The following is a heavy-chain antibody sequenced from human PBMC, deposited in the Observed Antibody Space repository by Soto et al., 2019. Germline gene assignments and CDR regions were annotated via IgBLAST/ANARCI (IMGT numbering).Heavy chain of an antibody. J-gene: IGHJ4*02. D-gene: IGHD2-21*01. CDR3: ARDSGGGADY. Sequence: QVQLQGSGTGLLKPSGTLSLTCAVSGGSISSSNWWSWVRQPPGKGLEWIGEIYHTGSTTYNPSLNSRVTISVDKSKNQISLELSSVTAADTAVYYCARDSGGGADYWGQGTLVTVSS. CDR2: IYHTGST. V-gene: IGHV4-4*02. CDR1: GGSISSSNW.